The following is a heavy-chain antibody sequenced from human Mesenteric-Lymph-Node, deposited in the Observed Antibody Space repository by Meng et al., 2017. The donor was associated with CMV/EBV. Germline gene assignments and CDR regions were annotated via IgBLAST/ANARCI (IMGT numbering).Heavy chain of an antibody. D-gene: IGHD6-19*01. CDR3: VREQWLVRSFDK. J-gene: IGHJ4*02. CDR1: GFTFSDYA. V-gene: IGHV3-21*01. CDR2: ISSTSSAATSRSISYM. Sequence: GESLKISCAASGFTFSDYAMNWVRQAPGKGLEWVSSISSTSSAATSRSISYMYYADSVKGRFTISRDNAKTSLHLQMNSLRAEDTAVYYCVREQWLVRSFDKWGQGTLVTVSS.